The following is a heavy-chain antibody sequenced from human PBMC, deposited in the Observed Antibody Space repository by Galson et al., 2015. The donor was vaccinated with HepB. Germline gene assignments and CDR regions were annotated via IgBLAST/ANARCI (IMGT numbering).Heavy chain of an antibody. V-gene: IGHV3-33*01. CDR2: IWYDGSNE. CDR3: ARDRIAVRPGWFDP. CDR1: GFTFSSYG. Sequence: SLRLSCAASGFTFSSYGMHWVRQAPGKGLEWVAVIWYDGSNEHYADSVKGRFTISRDNSKNTLYLQMNSLKAEDTAVYYCARDRIAVRPGWFDPWGQGTLVTVSS. J-gene: IGHJ5*02. D-gene: IGHD6-6*01.